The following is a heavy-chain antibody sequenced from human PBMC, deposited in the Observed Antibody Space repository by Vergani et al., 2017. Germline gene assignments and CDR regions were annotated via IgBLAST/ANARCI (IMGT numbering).Heavy chain of an antibody. CDR3: ARHLAYCGGDCYPYYYGMDV. Sequence: QVQLQQSGPGLVKPSQTLLLTCAISGDSVSSNSAAWNWIRQSPSRGLEWLGRTYYRSKWYNDYAVSVKSRITINPDTSKNQFSLKLSSVTAADTAVYYCARHLAYCGGDCYPYYYGMDVWGQGP. D-gene: IGHD2-21*02. CDR2: TYYRSKWYN. V-gene: IGHV6-1*01. CDR1: GDSVSSNSAA. J-gene: IGHJ6*02.